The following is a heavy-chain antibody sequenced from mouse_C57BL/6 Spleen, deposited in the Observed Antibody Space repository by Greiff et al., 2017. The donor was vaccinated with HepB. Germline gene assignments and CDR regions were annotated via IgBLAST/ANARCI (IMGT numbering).Heavy chain of an antibody. Sequence: VQLQQSGAELARPGASVKMSCKASGYTFTSYTMHWVKQRPGQGLEWIGYINPSSGYTKYNQKFKDKATLTADKSSSTAYMQLSSLTSEDSAVYYCARGDYGNYDAMDYWGQGTSVTVSS. CDR2: INPSSGYT. CDR3: ARGDYGNYDAMDY. J-gene: IGHJ4*01. CDR1: GYTFTSYT. V-gene: IGHV1-4*01. D-gene: IGHD2-1*01.